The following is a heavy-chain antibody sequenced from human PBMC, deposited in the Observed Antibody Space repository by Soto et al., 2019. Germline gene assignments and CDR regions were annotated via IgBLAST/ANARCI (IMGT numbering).Heavy chain of an antibody. CDR2: IIPILGIA. J-gene: IGHJ3*02. V-gene: IGHV1-69*02. CDR1: GGTFSSYT. CDR3: ARPSSGWYAAFDI. D-gene: IGHD6-19*01. Sequence: QVQLVQSGAEVKKPGSSVKVSCKASGGTFSSYTISWVRQAPGQGHEWMGRIIPILGIANYAQKFQGRVTITADKSTSTAYMELSSLRSEDTAVYYCARPSSGWYAAFDIWGQGTMVTVSS.